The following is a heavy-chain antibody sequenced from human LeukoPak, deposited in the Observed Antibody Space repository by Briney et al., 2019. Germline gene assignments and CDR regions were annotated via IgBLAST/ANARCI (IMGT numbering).Heavy chain of an antibody. CDR3: ARLSTVTTSFDY. Sequence: SETLPLTCTVSGGSISSSSYYWNWIRQPAGKGLEWIGRIYTSGRTYYNPSLKSRVSMSVDTSKNQFSLKLSSVTAADTAVYYCARLSTVTTSFDYWGQGTLVTVSS. D-gene: IGHD4-11*01. CDR2: IYTSGRT. CDR1: GGSISSSSYY. V-gene: IGHV4-61*02. J-gene: IGHJ4*02.